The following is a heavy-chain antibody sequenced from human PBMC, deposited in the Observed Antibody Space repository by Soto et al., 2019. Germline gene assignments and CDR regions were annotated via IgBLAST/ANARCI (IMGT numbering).Heavy chain of an antibody. CDR2: ISYDGSNK. J-gene: IGHJ4*02. V-gene: IGHV3-30*18. CDR1: GFTFSSYG. D-gene: IGHD6-13*01. Sequence: QVQLVESGGGVVQPGRSLRLSCAASGFTFSSYGMHWVRQAPGKGLEWVAVISYDGSNKYYADSVKGRFTISRDNSKNTLYLQMNSLRAEDTAVYYCAKSGYSSRWYSLGRGTEGDYWGQGTLVTVSS. CDR3: AKSGYSSRWYSLGRGTEGDY.